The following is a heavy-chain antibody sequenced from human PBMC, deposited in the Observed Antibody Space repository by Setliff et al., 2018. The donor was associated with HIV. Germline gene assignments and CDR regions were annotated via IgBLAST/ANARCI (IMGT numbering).Heavy chain of an antibody. CDR2: IYYSGST. J-gene: IGHJ4*02. D-gene: IGHD3-9*01. CDR1: GASIPGYY. V-gene: IGHV4-59*01. Sequence: SETLSLTCTVSGASIPGYYWSWIWQPPGKGLEWIGYIYYSGSTNYNPSLKSRVTLSVDTSKNQFSLKLSSVTAADTAVYYCAGARDGDILTGYYPHYFDYWGQGTLVTV. CDR3: AGARDGDILTGYYPHYFDY.